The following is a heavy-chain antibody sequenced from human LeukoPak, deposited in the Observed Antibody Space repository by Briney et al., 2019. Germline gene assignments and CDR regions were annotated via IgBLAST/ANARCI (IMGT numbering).Heavy chain of an antibody. CDR2: IYSSGST. CDR3: AREAIVDNWFDP. V-gene: IGHV4-4*07. J-gene: IGHJ5*02. Sequence: SETLSLTCTVSGGSISSYYWSWIRQPAGKGLEWIGRIYSSGSTYYNPSLKSRVTISVDTSKNQFSLILNSVTAADTAVYYCAREAIVDNWFDPWGQGTLVTVSS. CDR1: GGSISSYY. D-gene: IGHD2-21*01.